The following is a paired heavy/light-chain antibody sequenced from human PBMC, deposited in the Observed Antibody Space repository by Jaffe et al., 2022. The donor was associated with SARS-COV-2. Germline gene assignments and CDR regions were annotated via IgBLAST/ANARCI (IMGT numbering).Light chain of an antibody. CDR3: QQYYSSPLT. J-gene: IGKJ4*01. CDR1: QSVLYSSNNKNY. CDR2: WAS. Sequence: DIVMTQSPDSLAVSLGERATINCKSSQSVLYSSNNKNYLAWYQQKPGQPPKLVIYWASTRESGVPDRFSGSGSGTDFTLTISSLQAEDVAVYYCQQYYSSPLTFGGGTKVEIK. V-gene: IGKV4-1*01.
Heavy chain of an antibody. J-gene: IGHJ5*01. CDR1: GDSINIYY. CDR3: ARGSSSSWYWYDS. CDR2: ISNSGST. V-gene: IGHV4-59*01. D-gene: IGHD6-13*01. Sequence: QVQLQESGPGLVKPSETLSLTCTVSGDSINIYYWSWIRQPPGKGLEWIGYISNSGSTNYNPSLKSRVTISADTSKKQFSLKLRSVTAADTAVYYCARGSSSSWYWYDSWGQGTLVTVSS.